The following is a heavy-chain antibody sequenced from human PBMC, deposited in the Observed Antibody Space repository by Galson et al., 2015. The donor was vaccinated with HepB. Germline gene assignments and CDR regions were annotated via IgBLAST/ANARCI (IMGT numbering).Heavy chain of an antibody. V-gene: IGHV3-23*01. CDR1: GFTFSSYA. Sequence: SLRLSCAASGFTFSSYAMTWVRQASGKGLEWVSIISGSGAGTYYADSVKGRFTISRDTSKNTLYLQMNSLRAEDTAVYYCDSGGDLDDYWGQGTLVTVSS. J-gene: IGHJ4*02. CDR2: ISGSGAGT. CDR3: DSGGDLDDY. D-gene: IGHD2-21*02.